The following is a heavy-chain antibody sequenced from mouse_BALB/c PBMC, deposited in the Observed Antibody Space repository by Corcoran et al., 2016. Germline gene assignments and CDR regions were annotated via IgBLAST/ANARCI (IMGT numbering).Heavy chain of an antibody. CDR2: INTYTGEP. V-gene: IGHV9-3-1*01. J-gene: IGHJ4*01. CDR1: GYTFTNYG. Sequence: QIQLLLSGPELKKPGETVKISCKAPGYTFTNYGMNWVKQAPGKGLKWMGWINTYTGEPTYVDDFKGRFAFSLETSASTAYLQINNLKNEDTATYFCAREQAAMDYWGQGTSVTVS. CDR3: AREQAAMDY. D-gene: IGHD3-2*02.